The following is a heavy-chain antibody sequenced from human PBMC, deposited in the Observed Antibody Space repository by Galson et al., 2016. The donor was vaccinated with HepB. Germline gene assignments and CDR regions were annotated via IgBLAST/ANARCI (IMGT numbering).Heavy chain of an antibody. CDR1: GFTFRDYA. CDR3: VKSSTGVVFNNGFDS. V-gene: IGHV3-9*01. J-gene: IGHJ5*01. D-gene: IGHD3-3*01. Sequence: SLRLSCAASGFTFRDYAMQWVRQPPQKGLEWVSGISWNSGSLEYADSVKGRFTISRDNAKRSVHLQLNSLRPGDTALYYCVKSSTGVVFNNGFDSCGQGTLVTVSS. CDR2: ISWNSGSL.